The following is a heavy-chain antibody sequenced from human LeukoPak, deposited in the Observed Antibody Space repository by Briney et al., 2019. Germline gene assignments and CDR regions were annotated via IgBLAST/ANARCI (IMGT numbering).Heavy chain of an antibody. V-gene: IGHV3-74*01. CDR3: ARDLPYYDSNVKPYDY. CDR1: GFTFSSYW. Sequence: GGSLRLSCAASGFTFSSYWMHWVHQAPGKGLVWVSRINTDGSGISYADSVKGRFTISRDNAKNTLYLQMNSLRAEDTAVYYCARDLPYYDSNVKPYDYWGQGTLVTVSS. J-gene: IGHJ4*02. D-gene: IGHD3-22*01. CDR2: INTDGSGI.